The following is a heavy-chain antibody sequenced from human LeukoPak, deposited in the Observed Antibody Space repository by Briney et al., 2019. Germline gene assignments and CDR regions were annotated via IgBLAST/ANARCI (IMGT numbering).Heavy chain of an antibody. D-gene: IGHD2/OR15-2a*01. J-gene: IGHJ6*02. CDR2: IKTDGSGT. CDR1: GFTIGPYA. CDR3: ATWAFYHNLDV. V-gene: IGHV3-43*02. Sequence: GGSLRLSCAASGFTIGPYAMYWVRQGPGRGLEWVTVIKTDGSGTFYADSVRGRFTTSRDNSKNSLYLQMNSLTSEDTALYYCATWAFYHNLDVWGQGTTVIVSS.